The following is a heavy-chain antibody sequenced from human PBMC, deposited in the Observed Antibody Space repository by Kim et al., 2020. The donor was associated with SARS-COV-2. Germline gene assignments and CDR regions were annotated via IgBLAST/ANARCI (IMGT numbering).Heavy chain of an antibody. CDR1: EFTFSNNW. D-gene: IGHD3-3*01. J-gene: IGHJ4*02. V-gene: IGHV3-74*01. CDR2: IKGDGSNT. CDR3: ARERNSAYDL. Sequence: GGSLRLSCAASEFTFSNNWMHWVRQAPGKGLLWVSYIKGDGSNTNYADTVKGRFTVSRDNAKNMLYLQMNSLRAEDTAVYFCARERNSAYDLWGQGTLVTVSS.